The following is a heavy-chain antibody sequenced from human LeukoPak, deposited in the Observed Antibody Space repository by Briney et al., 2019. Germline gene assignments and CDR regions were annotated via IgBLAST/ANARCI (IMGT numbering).Heavy chain of an antibody. Sequence: GGSLRLSCAASGFTFSSYAMSWVRQAPGKGLEWVSAISGGGGSTYYADSVKGQFTISRDNSKNTLYLQMNSLRAGDTAVYYCARGSVGGELAYWGQGTLVTVSS. J-gene: IGHJ4*02. V-gene: IGHV3-23*01. CDR3: ARGSVGGELAY. CDR2: ISGGGGST. D-gene: IGHD3-16*01. CDR1: GFTFSSYA.